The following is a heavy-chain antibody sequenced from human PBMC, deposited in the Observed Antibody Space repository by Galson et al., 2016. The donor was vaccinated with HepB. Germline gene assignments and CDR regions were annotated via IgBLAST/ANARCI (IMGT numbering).Heavy chain of an antibody. CDR3: ARPAMGRGATYHGLDV. J-gene: IGHJ6*02. Sequence: SVKVSCKAPGGSFSSSSINWVRQAPGHGPEWMGRFISSSGEVNYAERFQGRVTITADKAARTVYMELSSLRSEDTAVYYCARPAMGRGATYHGLDVWGQGTTVTVSS. CDR1: GGSFSSSS. CDR2: FISSSGEV. D-gene: IGHD3-10*01. V-gene: IGHV1-69*02.